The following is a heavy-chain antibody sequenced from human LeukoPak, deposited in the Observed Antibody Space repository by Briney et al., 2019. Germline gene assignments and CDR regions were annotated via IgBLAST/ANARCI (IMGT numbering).Heavy chain of an antibody. CDR3: ARGTPVAGTTDYFDY. D-gene: IGHD6-19*01. V-gene: IGHV1-69*05. J-gene: IGHJ4*02. CDR2: IIPFFGTT. CDR1: GGTFSSYA. Sequence: SVKVSCKASGGTFSSYAISWVRQAPGQGLEWMGGIIPFFGTTNYAQKFQGRATMTRDTSTSTVYMELSSLRSEDTAVYYCARGTPVAGTTDYFDYWGQGTLVTVSS.